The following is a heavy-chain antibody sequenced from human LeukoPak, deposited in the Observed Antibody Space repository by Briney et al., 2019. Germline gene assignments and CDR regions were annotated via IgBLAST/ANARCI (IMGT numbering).Heavy chain of an antibody. CDR1: GGSISSGGYY. CDR2: IYYSGST. CDR3: ARHNRGAAGYYYGMDV. Sequence: ALSLTCTVPGGSISSGGYYWSWNRQHPGRGLEWLGYIYYSGSTYYNPSLESRLNISLDRSKDQFSLKLSSVSAADTAVYYCARHNRGAAGYYYGMDVWGQGTTVTVSS. J-gene: IGHJ6*02. D-gene: IGHD2/OR15-2a*01. V-gene: IGHV4-31*03.